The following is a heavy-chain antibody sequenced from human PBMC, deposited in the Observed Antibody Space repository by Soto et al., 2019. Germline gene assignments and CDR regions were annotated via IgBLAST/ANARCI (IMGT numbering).Heavy chain of an antibody. V-gene: IGHV3-74*01. J-gene: IGHJ4*02. CDR2: INSDGSSI. CDR1: GFTFRSYW. CDR3: ARYCSGSSCYGQIDY. Sequence: EVQLVESGGGLVQPGGSLRLSCAASGFTFRSYWMHWVRQAPGKGLVWVSRINSDGSSIAYADSVKGRFTISRDNAKNTLFLQMNSLRDDDTALYYCARYCSGSSCYGQIDYWGQGTLVTVSS. D-gene: IGHD2-15*01.